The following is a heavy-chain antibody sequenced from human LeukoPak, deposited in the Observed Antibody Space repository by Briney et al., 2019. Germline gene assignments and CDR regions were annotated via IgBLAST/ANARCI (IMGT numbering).Heavy chain of an antibody. CDR2: IYYSGST. Sequence: PSETLSLTCTVSGGSISSYYWSWIRQPPGKGLEWIGYIYYSGSTNYNPSLKSRVTISVHTSKNQFSLKLSSVTAADTAVYYCARGRVGATSGYNRQNRRYYFDYWGQGTLVTVSS. CDR1: GGSISSYY. D-gene: IGHD1-26*01. CDR3: ARGRVGATSGYNRQNRRYYFDY. J-gene: IGHJ4*02. V-gene: IGHV4-59*01.